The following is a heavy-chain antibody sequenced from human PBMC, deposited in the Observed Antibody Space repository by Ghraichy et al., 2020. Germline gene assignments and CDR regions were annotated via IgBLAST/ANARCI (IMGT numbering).Heavy chain of an antibody. CDR1: GFTVSSNY. Sequence: GGSLRLSCAASGFTVSSNYMSWVRQAPGKGLEWVSVIYSGGSTYYADSVKGRFTISRDNSKNTLYLQMNSLRAEDTAVYYCARERWSLYYYGMDVWGQGTTVTVSS. CDR3: ARERWSLYYYGMDV. D-gene: IGHD2-21*02. V-gene: IGHV3-53*01. CDR2: IYSGGST. J-gene: IGHJ6*02.